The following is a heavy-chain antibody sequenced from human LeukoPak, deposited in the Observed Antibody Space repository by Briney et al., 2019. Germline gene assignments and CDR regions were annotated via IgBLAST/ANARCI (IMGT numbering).Heavy chain of an antibody. CDR2: INSDGSST. J-gene: IGHJ4*02. CDR1: GFTFSSYW. D-gene: IGHD6-19*01. V-gene: IGHV3-74*01. Sequence: PGGSLRLSCAASGFTFSSYWMHWVRQAPGKGLVWVSRINSDGSSTSYADSVKGRFTISRDNSKNTLYLQMNSLRAEDTAVYYCAKDGGAVAGDFDYWGQGTLVTVSS. CDR3: AKDGGAVAGDFDY.